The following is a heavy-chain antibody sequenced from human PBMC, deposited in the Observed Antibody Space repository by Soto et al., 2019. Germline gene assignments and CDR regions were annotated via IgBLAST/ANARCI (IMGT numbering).Heavy chain of an antibody. CDR1: GYSFSSYG. V-gene: IGHV1-18*01. J-gene: IGHJ4*02. Sequence: QVPLVQSGAELRKPGASVKFSCKASGYSFSSYGINWVRQAPGQGLEWMGWINTYNGNRNYAQKFEDRVTMTTATSTNTVYMELRSLKSDDTAIYYCARDRLRGYDSSGFYSWGQGTLVTVSS. CDR3: ARDRLRGYDSSGFYS. D-gene: IGHD3-22*01. CDR2: INTYNGNR.